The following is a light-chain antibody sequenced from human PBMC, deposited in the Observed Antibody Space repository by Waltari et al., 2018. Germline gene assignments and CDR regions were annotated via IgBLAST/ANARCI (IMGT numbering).Light chain of an antibody. J-gene: IGKJ4*01. V-gene: IGKV3-11*01. CDR3: QQRTNWPS. Sequence: IVLTQSPATLSLSPGERPPLSCSASQGISSFLAWYQQKPGQAPRLLVYDASNRATGIPARFSGSGSGADFTLTISSLELEDFAVYYCQQRTNWPSFGGGTRVELK. CDR2: DAS. CDR1: QGISSF.